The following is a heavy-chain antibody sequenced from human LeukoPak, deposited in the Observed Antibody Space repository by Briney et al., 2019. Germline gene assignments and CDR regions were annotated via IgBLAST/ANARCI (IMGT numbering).Heavy chain of an antibody. Sequence: GESLKISCKGSGDSFTTYWIGWVRQMPGKGLEWMGIIYLGDSDTRYSPSLQGQVTISADKSINTAYLQWSSLKASDTAMYYCVRHRNWNYDHWGQGTLVTVSS. V-gene: IGHV5-51*01. J-gene: IGHJ4*02. D-gene: IGHD1-1*01. CDR1: GDSFTTYW. CDR2: IYLGDSDT. CDR3: VRHRNWNYDH.